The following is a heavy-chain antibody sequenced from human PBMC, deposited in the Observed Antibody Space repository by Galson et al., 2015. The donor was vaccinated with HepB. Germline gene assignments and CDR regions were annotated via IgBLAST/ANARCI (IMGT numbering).Heavy chain of an antibody. J-gene: IGHJ6*02. CDR3: AKGGNYYYYGMDV. V-gene: IGHV3-23*01. CDR1: RFTFSSYA. Sequence: SLRLSCAASRFTFSSYAMTWVRQAPGKGLEWVSTISGSTGNTYYAHSVRGRFTISRDNSKNTLYLQMNSLRAEDTAIYYCAKGGNYYYYGMDVWGQGTTVTVSS. CDR2: ISGSTGNT.